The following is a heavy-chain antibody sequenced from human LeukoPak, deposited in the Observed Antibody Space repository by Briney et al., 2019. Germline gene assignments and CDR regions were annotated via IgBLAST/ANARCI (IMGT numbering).Heavy chain of an antibody. CDR2: ISSGSGEV. V-gene: IGHV3-21*05. J-gene: IGHJ3*01. D-gene: IGHD1-26*01. CDR1: GFTFSSYS. Sequence: GGSLRLSCAASGFTFSSYSMNWVRQAPGKGLEWVSYISSGSGEVYYADSVKGRFTISRDNAKSSLYLQMDSLRAEDTAVYYCVRDPSGTYSYHTFTFWGQGTMVTVSS. CDR3: VRDPSGTYSYHTFTF.